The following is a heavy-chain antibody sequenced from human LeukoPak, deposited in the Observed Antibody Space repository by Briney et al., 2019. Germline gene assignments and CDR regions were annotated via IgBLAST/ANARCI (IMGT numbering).Heavy chain of an antibody. CDR1: VGSIGNYY. Sequence: SETLSLTCTVSVGSIGNYYWSWIRQPPGKGLEWIGYIYYSGSTNYNPSLKSRVTISVDTSKNQFSLKLSSVTAADTAVYYRPRAHPLITVRGVINWFDPWGQGTLVTVSS. D-gene: IGHD3-10*01. J-gene: IGHJ5*02. CDR2: IYYSGST. CDR3: PRAHPLITVRGVINWFDP. V-gene: IGHV4-59*01.